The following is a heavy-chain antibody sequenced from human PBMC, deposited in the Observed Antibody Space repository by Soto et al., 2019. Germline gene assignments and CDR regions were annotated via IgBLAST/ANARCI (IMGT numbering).Heavy chain of an antibody. D-gene: IGHD1-26*01. J-gene: IGHJ3*02. CDR2: ISYDGSNK. CDR1: GFTFSSYT. CDR3: ARDGGATTDDGFDI. Sequence: QVQLVESEGGEVQPGRSLRLSCAASGFTFSSYTMHWVRQAPGKGLEWVAVISYDGSNKYYADSVKGRFTISRDNSKNTLYLQMNSLRAEDTAVYYCARDGGATTDDGFDIWGQGTMVTVSS. V-gene: IGHV3-30-3*01.